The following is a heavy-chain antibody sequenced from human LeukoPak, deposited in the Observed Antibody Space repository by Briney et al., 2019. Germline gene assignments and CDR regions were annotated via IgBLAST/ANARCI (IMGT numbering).Heavy chain of an antibody. CDR2: ISSSSSYI. CDR3: ARDGRGYSGYDSVYYYYMDV. V-gene: IGHV3-21*01. Sequence: KPGGSLRLSCAASGFTFSSYEMNWVRQAPGKGLEWVSSISSSSSYIYYADSVKGRFTISRDNAKNSLYLQMNSLRAEDTAVYYCARDGRGYSGYDSVYYYYMDVWGKGTTVTVSS. D-gene: IGHD5-12*01. CDR1: GFTFSSYE. J-gene: IGHJ6*03.